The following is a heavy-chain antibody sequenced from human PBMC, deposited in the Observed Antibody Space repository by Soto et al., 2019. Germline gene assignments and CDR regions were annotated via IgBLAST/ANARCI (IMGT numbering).Heavy chain of an antibody. J-gene: IGHJ3*01. CDR3: AWPGSGYVDDSLDF. V-gene: IGHV3-7*01. D-gene: IGHD5-12*01. CDR2: IKQDGSEK. CDR1: GFTFSSYW. Sequence: EVQLVESGGGLVQPGGSLRLSCAASGFTFSSYWMSWVRQAPGKGLEWVANIKQDGSEKYYVDSVKGRFTISRDNAKNSLYLQMNSLRAEDTAVYYCAWPGSGYVDDSLDFWGQGTMVTVAS.